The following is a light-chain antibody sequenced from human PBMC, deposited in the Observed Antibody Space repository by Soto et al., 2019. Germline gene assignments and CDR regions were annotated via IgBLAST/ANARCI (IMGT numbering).Light chain of an antibody. V-gene: IGKV3-20*01. CDR3: QQYGSSPTYT. CDR2: GAS. CDR1: QSVSSSN. J-gene: IGKJ2*01. Sequence: EIVLTQSPGTLSLSPGERATLSCRASQSVSSSNLAWYQKKPGQAPRLLIYGASSRATGIPDRFSGSGSGTDFTLVISRLEPEDFAVYYCQQYGSSPTYTFGEGTKLEIK.